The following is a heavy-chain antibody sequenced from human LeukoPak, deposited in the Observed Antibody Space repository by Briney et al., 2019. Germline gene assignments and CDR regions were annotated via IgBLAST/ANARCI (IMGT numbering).Heavy chain of an antibody. V-gene: IGHV3-48*04. CDR1: GFSFSTYA. D-gene: IGHD3-22*01. CDR3: ARERPQDYYDSSGYYYVFDY. J-gene: IGHJ4*02. CDR2: SSSSGSTI. Sequence: GSLRLSCAASGFSFSTYAMHWVRQAPGKGLEWVSYSSSSGSTIYYADSVKGRFTISRDNAKNSLYLQMNSLRAEDTAVYYCARERPQDYYDSSGYYYVFDYWGQGTLVTVSS.